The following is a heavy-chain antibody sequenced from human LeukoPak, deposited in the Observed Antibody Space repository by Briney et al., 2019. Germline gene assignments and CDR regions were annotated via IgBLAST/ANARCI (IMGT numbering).Heavy chain of an antibody. CDR2: ISYDGSNK. CDR1: GFTFSSYG. D-gene: IGHD1-26*01. V-gene: IGHV3-30*18. CDR3: AKEATLDY. J-gene: IGHJ4*02. Sequence: PGGSLRLSCAAPGFTFSSYGMHWVRQPPAKGLEWVSVISYDGSNKYYADSVKGRFTISRDNSKNTLYLQMNSLRAEDTAVYYCAKEATLDYWGQGTLVTVSS.